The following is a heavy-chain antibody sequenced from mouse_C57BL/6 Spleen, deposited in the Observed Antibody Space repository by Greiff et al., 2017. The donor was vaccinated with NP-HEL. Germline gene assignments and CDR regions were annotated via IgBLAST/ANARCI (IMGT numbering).Heavy chain of an antibody. V-gene: IGHV1-26*01. D-gene: IGHD1-1*01. CDR1: GYTFTDYY. J-gene: IGHJ1*03. Sequence: VQLQQSGPELVKPGASVKISCKASGYTFTDYYMNWVKQSHGKSLEWIGDINPNNGGTSYNQKFKGKATLTVDKSSSTAYMELRCLKAEDSAVYYCARPYYDGSSHYWYFDVWGTGTTVTVSS. CDR3: ARPYYDGSSHYWYFDV. CDR2: INPNNGGT.